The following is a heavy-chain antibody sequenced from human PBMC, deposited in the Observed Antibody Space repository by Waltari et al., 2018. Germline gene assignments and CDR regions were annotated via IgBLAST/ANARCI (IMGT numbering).Heavy chain of an antibody. D-gene: IGHD2-2*03. CDR1: GFTFSSYA. J-gene: IGHJ5*02. CDR2: ISGRGGST. Sequence: EVQLLESGGGLVQPGGSLRLSCAASGFTFSSYAMSWVRQAPGKGLEWVSAISGRGGSTYYADSVKGRVTISRDNSKNTRYLQMNSLRAEDTAVYYCAKDGYCSSTSCYFNWFDPWGQGTLVTVSS. CDR3: AKDGYCSSTSCYFNWFDP. V-gene: IGHV3-23*01.